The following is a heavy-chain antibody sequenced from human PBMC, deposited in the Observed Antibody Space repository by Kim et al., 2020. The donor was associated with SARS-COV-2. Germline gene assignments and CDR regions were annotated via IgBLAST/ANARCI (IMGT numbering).Heavy chain of an antibody. V-gene: IGHV4-31*03. CDR1: GGSISSGGYY. CDR3: ARYGDYHGPWWFDP. D-gene: IGHD4-17*01. J-gene: IGHJ5*02. Sequence: SETLSLTCTVSGGSISSGGYYWSWIRQHPGKGLEWIGYIYYSGSTYYNPSLKSRVTISVDTSKNQFSLKLSSVTAADTAVYYCARYGDYHGPWWFDPWGQGTLVTVSS. CDR2: IYYSGST.